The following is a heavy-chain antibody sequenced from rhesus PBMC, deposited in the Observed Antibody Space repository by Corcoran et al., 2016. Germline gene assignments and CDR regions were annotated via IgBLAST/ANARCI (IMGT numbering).Heavy chain of an antibody. CDR1: GFTFSSYG. J-gene: IGHJ1*01. V-gene: IGHV3-54*02. D-gene: IGHD6-25*01. CDR3: ARDRERQLELYFEF. CDR2: ISFDGSKK. Sequence: EVQLVESGGGLVQPGGSLRLSCGASGFTFSSYGMHWVRQAPGKGLEWVAVISFDGSKKYYEESVKDRFIISRDNAKNNLHRQLNDLKLEDTAVYYCARDRERQLELYFEFWGQGALVTVSS.